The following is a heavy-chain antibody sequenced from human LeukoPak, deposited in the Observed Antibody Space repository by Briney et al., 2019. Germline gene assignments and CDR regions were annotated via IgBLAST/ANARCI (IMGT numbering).Heavy chain of an antibody. CDR3: VRDSPSGFFDL. CDR1: GFTFNTYW. Sequence: PGRSLRLSCAASGFTFNTYWMHWVRQAPGKGLVWVSPISPDGTVTTYADSVKGRFTISRDNAKNTLYLQMNSLKAEDTAVYYCVRDSPSGFFDLWGRGTLVTVSS. D-gene: IGHD6-19*01. V-gene: IGHV3-74*01. J-gene: IGHJ2*01. CDR2: ISPDGTVT.